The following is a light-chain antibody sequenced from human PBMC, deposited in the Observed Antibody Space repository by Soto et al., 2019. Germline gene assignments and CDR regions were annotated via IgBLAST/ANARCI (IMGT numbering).Light chain of an antibody. CDR2: GAS. V-gene: IGKV3-20*01. J-gene: IGKJ3*01. CDR3: QKNGSTRGFT. CDR1: QSVSSSY. Sequence: EIVLTQSPGTLSLSPGARATLSCRASQSVSSSYLAWHQQKPGQPPRLLIYGASGSATGIPDRFSGSGSGTDFSLTISRLEPQEFAVYYCQKNGSTRGFTLGPGTKVDIK.